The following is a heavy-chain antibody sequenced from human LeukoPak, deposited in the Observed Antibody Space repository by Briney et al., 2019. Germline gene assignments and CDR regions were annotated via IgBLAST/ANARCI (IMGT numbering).Heavy chain of an antibody. D-gene: IGHD5-18*01. CDR3: VKGRGSIYGHTPDHRWHFDL. Sequence: PGGSLRLSCVASGFIFDDYGMHWVRQAPGKGLEWVSGISWNSGSIGYADSVKGRFTISRDNAKNSLYLQMNSLRAEDSALYYCVKGRGSIYGHTPDHRWHFDLWGRGTLVTVSS. CDR1: GFIFDDYG. CDR2: ISWNSGSI. J-gene: IGHJ2*01. V-gene: IGHV3-9*01.